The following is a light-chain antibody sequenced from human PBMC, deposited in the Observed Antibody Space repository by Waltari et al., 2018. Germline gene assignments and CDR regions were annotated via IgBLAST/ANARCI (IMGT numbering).Light chain of an antibody. CDR1: GSNIGAYD. V-gene: IGLV1-40*01. CDR2: GVN. J-gene: IGLJ2*01. CDR3: QSYDPDLSVV. Sequence: QSVLTQPPSVSGAPGQRVVISCPGSGSNIGAYDVHWYQQHPGKAPKLLIYGVNTRPVGVPDRFSGSQFGTSASLAITGLQAEDEADYYCQSYDPDLSVVFGGGTKLTVL.